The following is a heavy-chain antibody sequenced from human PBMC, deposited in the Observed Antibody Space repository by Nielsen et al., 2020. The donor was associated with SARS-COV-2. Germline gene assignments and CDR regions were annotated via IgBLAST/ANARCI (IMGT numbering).Heavy chain of an antibody. CDR3: ARLQYGRGAMGMDV. D-gene: IGHD5-18*01. J-gene: IGHJ6*03. Sequence: GSLRLSCTVSGGSISSYYWSWIRQPPGKGLEWIGYIYYSGSTNYNPSLKSRVTISVDTSKNQFSLKLSSVTAADTAVYYCARLQYGRGAMGMDVWGKGTTVTVSS. V-gene: IGHV4-59*08. CDR1: GGSISSYY. CDR2: IYYSGST.